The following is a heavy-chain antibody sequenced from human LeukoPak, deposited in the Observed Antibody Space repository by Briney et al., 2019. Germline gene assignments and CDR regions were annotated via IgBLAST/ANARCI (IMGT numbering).Heavy chain of an antibody. CDR2: IIPIFVTA. V-gene: IGHV1-69*01. Sequence: GASVKVSCKASGGTISSYAISWVRQAPGQGLEWMGGIIPIFVTANYAQKFQGRVTITADESTSTAYMELSSLRSEDTAVYYCARPMTTVTTNRGYYYYYYGMDVWGKGTTVTVSS. J-gene: IGHJ6*04. CDR3: ARPMTTVTTNRGYYYYYYGMDV. CDR1: GGTISSYA. D-gene: IGHD4-17*01.